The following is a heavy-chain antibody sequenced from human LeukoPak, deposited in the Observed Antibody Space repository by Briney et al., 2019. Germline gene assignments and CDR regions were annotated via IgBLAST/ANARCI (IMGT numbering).Heavy chain of an antibody. J-gene: IGHJ4*02. CDR3: AKGAAIGH. V-gene: IGHV3-23*01. D-gene: IGHD5-24*01. CDR2: MSGSGYHTYYADSNKT. Sequence: PGGSLRLSCAASGFDFNNYAMSWVRQGPGKRLEWVSAMSGSGYHTYYADSNKTYYADSVKGRFTISRDNSKSTVYLHMNNLRLEDTAIYYCAKGAAIGHWGQGTLVTVSS. CDR1: GFDFNNYA.